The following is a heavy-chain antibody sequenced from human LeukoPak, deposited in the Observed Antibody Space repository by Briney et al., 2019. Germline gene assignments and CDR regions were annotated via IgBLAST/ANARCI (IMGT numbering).Heavy chain of an antibody. J-gene: IGHJ4*02. V-gene: IGHV4-59*01. Sequence: PSETLSLTCTVSGASISTYYWSWIRQPPGKGLEWIGYLFFGGSTNYNPFLKSRVTISSDTSKNQLSLKLTSVTAADTAVYYCARAGGGWSFDYWGQGTLVTVSS. CDR1: GASISTYY. D-gene: IGHD6-19*01. CDR3: ARAGGGWSFDY. CDR2: LFFGGST.